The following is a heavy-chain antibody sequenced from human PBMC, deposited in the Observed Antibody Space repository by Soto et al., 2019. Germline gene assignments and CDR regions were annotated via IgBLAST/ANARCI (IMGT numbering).Heavy chain of an antibody. D-gene: IGHD4-17*01. V-gene: IGHV4-31*03. Sequence: SETLSLTCTFSGGSINSADYYWSWIRQHPGKGLEWIGYIYYSGSTYYNPSLKSRVTISVDTSKNQFSLKLSSVTAADTAVYYCAREPYGDYVYMDVWGKGTTVTVSS. J-gene: IGHJ6*03. CDR3: AREPYGDYVYMDV. CDR1: GGSINSADYY. CDR2: IYYSGST.